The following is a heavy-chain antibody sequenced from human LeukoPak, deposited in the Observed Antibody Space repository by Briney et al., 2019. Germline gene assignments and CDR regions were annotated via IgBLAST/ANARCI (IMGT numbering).Heavy chain of an antibody. V-gene: IGHV4-39*01. CDR3: ARTKGWFHAFDI. CDR1: GGSISSSSYY. D-gene: IGHD2-15*01. Sequence: SETLSLTCTVSGGSISSSSYYWGWIRQPPGKGLEWIGSIYYSGSTYYNPSLKSRVTISVDTSKNQFSLKLSSVTAADTAVYYCARTKGWFHAFDIWGQGTMVTVSS. J-gene: IGHJ3*02. CDR2: IYYSGST.